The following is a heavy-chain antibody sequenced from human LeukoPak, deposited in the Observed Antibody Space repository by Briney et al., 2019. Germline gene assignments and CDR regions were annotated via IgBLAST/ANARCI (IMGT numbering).Heavy chain of an antibody. CDR1: GFTVSSKY. CDR3: AIGHYRNIPG. CDR2: IYTDGST. D-gene: IGHD1/OR15-1a*01. J-gene: IGHJ4*02. V-gene: IGHV3-66*01. Sequence: GSLRLPCAASGFTVSSKYMNWVRQAPGKGLEWVSVIYTDGSTYYADSVRARFSISRDDSKNTLSLQMNSLRAEDTAVYYCAIGHYRNIPGWGQGTLVTVSS.